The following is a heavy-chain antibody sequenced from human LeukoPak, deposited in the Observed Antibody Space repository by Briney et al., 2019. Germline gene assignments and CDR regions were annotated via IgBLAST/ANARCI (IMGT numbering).Heavy chain of an antibody. CDR2: INHSGST. CDR3: AGGFYASSGYY. Sequence: PSETLSLTCAVYGGSFSGYYWSWIRQPPGKGLEWIGEINHSGSTNYNPSLKSRVTISVDTSKNQFSLKLSSVTAADTAMYFCAGGFYASSGYYWGQGTLVTVSS. CDR1: GGSFSGYY. J-gene: IGHJ4*02. V-gene: IGHV4-34*01. D-gene: IGHD3-22*01.